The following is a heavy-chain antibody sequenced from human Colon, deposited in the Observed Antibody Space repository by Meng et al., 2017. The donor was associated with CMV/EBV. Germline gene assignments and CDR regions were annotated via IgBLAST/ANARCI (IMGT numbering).Heavy chain of an antibody. CDR3: ARVLPTYYYDTSAYPLDY. J-gene: IGHJ4*02. D-gene: IGHD3-22*01. V-gene: IGHV3-7*01. CDR2: IKEDGVEK. Sequence: GESLKISCAASEFTFSAYWMSWVRQAPGKGLEWVATIKEDGVEKFYVDSVKGRFTVSRDNAKNTMYLQMNSLRVEDTAVYYCARVLPTYYYDTSAYPLDYWGQGTLVTVSS. CDR1: EFTFSAYW.